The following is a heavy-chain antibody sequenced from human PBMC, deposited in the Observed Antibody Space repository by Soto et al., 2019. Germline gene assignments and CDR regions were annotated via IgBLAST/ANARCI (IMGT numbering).Heavy chain of an antibody. J-gene: IGHJ6*02. Sequence: PGGSLRLSCAASGFTFSSYSMNWVRQALGKGLEWVSSSSSSSSYIYYADSVKGRFTISRDNAKNSLYLQMNSLRAEDTAVYYCARNWGTSGYYYGMDVWGQGTTVTVSS. CDR3: ARNWGTSGYYYGMDV. CDR1: GFTFSSYS. V-gene: IGHV3-21*01. CDR2: SSSSSSYI. D-gene: IGHD2-2*01.